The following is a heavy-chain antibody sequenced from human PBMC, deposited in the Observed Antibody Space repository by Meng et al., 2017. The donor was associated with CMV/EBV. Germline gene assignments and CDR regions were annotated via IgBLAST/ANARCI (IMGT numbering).Heavy chain of an antibody. J-gene: IGHJ4*02. CDR1: GGSIRSYY. CDR2: IYTSGST. D-gene: IGHD4-23*01. CDR3: ARVLRWNGVIDY. Sequence: QGPLQNSRPGLVKPAENLSLTCTVSGGSIRSYYGSWIRQPAWKGLEWIGRIYTSGSTNYNPSLKSRVTMSVDTSKSQFSLKLSSATAADTAVYYCARVLRWNGVIDYWGQGTLVTVSS. V-gene: IGHV4-4*07.